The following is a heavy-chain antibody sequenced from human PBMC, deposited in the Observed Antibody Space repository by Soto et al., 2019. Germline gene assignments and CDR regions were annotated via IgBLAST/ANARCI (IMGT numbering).Heavy chain of an antibody. J-gene: IGHJ4*02. CDR3: AKRATGTYFDY. Sequence: GGSLRLSCAASGFTFSNYAMNWVRQAPGKGLEWVSVISGSGGSTYYADSVKGRFTISRDNSKNTLYLQMNSLRAEDTAVYYYAKRATGTYFDYWGQGTLVTVSS. CDR2: ISGSGGST. CDR1: GFTFSNYA. D-gene: IGHD1-1*01. V-gene: IGHV3-23*01.